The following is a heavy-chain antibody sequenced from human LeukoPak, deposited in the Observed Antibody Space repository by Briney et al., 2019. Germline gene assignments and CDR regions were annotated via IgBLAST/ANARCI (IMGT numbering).Heavy chain of an antibody. CDR2: NDDESST. CDR3: ARGGQLGILGDWYLDL. D-gene: IGHD7-27*01. J-gene: IGHJ2*01. Sequence: NDDESSTSYADSVKGRFTISRDNAKNTLYLQMNSLRAEDTAVYYCARGGQLGILGDWYLDLWGRGTLVTVSS. V-gene: IGHV3-74*01.